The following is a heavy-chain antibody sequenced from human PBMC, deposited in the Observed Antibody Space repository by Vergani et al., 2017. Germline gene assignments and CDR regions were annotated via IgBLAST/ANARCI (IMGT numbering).Heavy chain of an antibody. D-gene: IGHD5-18*01. CDR1: GFTFSDHY. CDR3: ARDYTAMGNLDY. Sequence: QVQLVESGGGLVKPGGSLRLSCAASGFTFSDHYMSWVRQAPGKGLEWVAVISYDGSNKYYADSVKGRFTISRDNSKNTLYLQMNSLRAEDTAVYYCARDYTAMGNLDYWGQGTLVTVSS. V-gene: IGHV3-30-3*01. J-gene: IGHJ4*02. CDR2: ISYDGSNK.